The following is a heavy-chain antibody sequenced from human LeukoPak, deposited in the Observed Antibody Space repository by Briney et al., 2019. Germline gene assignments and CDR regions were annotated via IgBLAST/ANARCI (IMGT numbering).Heavy chain of an antibody. J-gene: IGHJ4*02. CDR1: GGSISSNTW. V-gene: IGHV4-4*02. CDR3: ARGRIARLPYFDY. D-gene: IGHD5-18*01. CDR2: IYRSGST. Sequence: SETLSLTCVVSGGSISSNTWWSWVRQPPNKGLEWIGEIYRSGSTNYNPSLKSRVSMSIDKSKNQFSLKLSSVTAADTAVYYCARGRIARLPYFDYWGQGTLVTVSS.